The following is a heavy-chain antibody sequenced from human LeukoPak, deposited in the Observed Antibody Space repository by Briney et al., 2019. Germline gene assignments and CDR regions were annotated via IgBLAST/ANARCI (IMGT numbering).Heavy chain of an antibody. CDR1: GYNFTNSW. Sequence: GASLQISCKGSGYNFTNSWIAWVRPMPGKGLEWMGIIYAGDSDTTYSPSFQGQVTIPADKSISTAYLQWSSLKASDTAMYYCARRPVGFGQYYFDYWGQGTLVT. D-gene: IGHD3/OR15-3a*01. V-gene: IGHV5-51*01. CDR3: ARRPVGFGQYYFDY. J-gene: IGHJ4*02. CDR2: IYAGDSDT.